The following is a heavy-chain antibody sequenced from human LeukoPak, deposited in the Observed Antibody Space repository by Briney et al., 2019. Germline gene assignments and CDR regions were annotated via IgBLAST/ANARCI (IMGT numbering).Heavy chain of an antibody. Sequence: GGSLRLSCAASGFTFSSYEMNWVRQAPGKGLEWVSYISSSGSTIYYADSVKGRFTISRDNAKNSLYLQMNSLRAEDTAVYYCAREPVAPAANYYYYGMDVWGKGTTVTVSS. CDR3: AREPVAPAANYYYYGMDV. V-gene: IGHV3-48*03. CDR1: GFTFSSYE. J-gene: IGHJ6*04. D-gene: IGHD2-2*01. CDR2: ISSSGSTI.